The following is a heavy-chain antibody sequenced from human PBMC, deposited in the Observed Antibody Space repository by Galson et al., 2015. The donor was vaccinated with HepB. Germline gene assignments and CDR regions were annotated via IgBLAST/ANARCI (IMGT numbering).Heavy chain of an antibody. CDR1: GGSISSSSYY. CDR3: ARQRRVVITTGYYFDY. D-gene: IGHD3-22*01. CDR2: IYYSGST. Sequence: TLSLTCTVSGGSISSSSYYWGWIRQPPGKGLEWIGSIYYSGSTYYNPSLKSRVTISVDTSKNQFSLKLSSVTAADTAVYYCARQRRVVITTGYYFDYWGQGTLVTVSS. V-gene: IGHV4-39*01. J-gene: IGHJ4*02.